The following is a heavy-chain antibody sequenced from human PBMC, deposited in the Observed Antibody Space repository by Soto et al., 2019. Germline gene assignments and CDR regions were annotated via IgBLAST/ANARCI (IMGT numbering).Heavy chain of an antibody. CDR2: INPNGGAT. D-gene: IGHD5-12*01. Sequence: ASVKVSCKTSGDSFNDYYIHWVRQAPGQGLEWMGWINPNGGATKYAQKFQGRVTVTRDTSIRTVYMELSSLRSDDTAVYYCARESGGATATLDYYYFYMDVWGQGTTVTVSS. V-gene: IGHV1-2*02. J-gene: IGHJ6*03. CDR3: ARESGGATATLDYYYFYMDV. CDR1: GDSFNDYY.